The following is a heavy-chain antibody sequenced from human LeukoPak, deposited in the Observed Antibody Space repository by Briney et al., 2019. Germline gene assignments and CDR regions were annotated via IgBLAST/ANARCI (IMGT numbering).Heavy chain of an antibody. CDR1: GFTFSSHG. D-gene: IGHD3-22*01. J-gene: IGHJ4*02. CDR2: IWYDGSDE. V-gene: IGHV3-33*01. CDR3: ARDGGYHSSGPFDY. Sequence: GGSLRLSCAASGFTFSSHGMHWVRQAPGKGLEWVSIIWYDGSDEYYADSVKGRFTISRDNSKNTLYLQMNSPRAEDTAVYYCARDGGYHSSGPFDYWGQGTLVTVSS.